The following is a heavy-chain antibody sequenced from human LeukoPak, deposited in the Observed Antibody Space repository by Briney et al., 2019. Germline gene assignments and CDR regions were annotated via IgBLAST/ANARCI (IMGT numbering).Heavy chain of an antibody. CDR3: AKTHYDYVWGSYPSCPDY. J-gene: IGHJ4*02. D-gene: IGHD3-16*02. Sequence: GGSLRLSCAASGFTFDDYAMHWVRQAPGKGLEWVSLISWDGGSTYYADSVKGRFTISRDNSKNSLYLQMNSLRAEDTALYYCAKTHYDYVWGSYPSCPDYWGQGTLVTVSS. CDR1: GFTFDDYA. V-gene: IGHV3-43D*03. CDR2: ISWDGGST.